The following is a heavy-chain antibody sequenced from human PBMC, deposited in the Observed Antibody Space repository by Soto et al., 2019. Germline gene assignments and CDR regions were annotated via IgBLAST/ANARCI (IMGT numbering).Heavy chain of an antibody. CDR2: ISSSSSYI. CDR1: GFTFSSYS. Sequence: GGSLRLSCAASGFTFSSYSMNWVRQAPGKGLEWVSSISSSSSYIYYADSVKGRFTISRDNAKNSLYLQMNSLRAEDTAVYYCARDGRLIAAAHPIDYWGQGTLVTVSS. J-gene: IGHJ4*02. D-gene: IGHD6-13*01. V-gene: IGHV3-21*01. CDR3: ARDGRLIAAAHPIDY.